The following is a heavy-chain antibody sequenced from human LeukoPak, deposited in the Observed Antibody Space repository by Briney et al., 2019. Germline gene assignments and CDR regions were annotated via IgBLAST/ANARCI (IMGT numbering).Heavy chain of an antibody. CDR3: ARVSFSSTDY. J-gene: IGHJ4*02. V-gene: IGHV4-39*07. Sequence: SETLSLTCSVSGGSISSRYYWGWIRQSPGKGLEWIGGLYYTGSTYYNPSLKSRVTISVDRSKNQFSLKLSSVTAADTAVYYCARVSFSSTDYWGQGTLVTVSS. CDR2: LYYTGST. CDR1: GGSISSRYY. D-gene: IGHD6-13*01.